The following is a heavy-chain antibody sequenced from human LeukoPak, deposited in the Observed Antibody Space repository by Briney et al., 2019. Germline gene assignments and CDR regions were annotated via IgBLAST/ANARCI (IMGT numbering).Heavy chain of an antibody. V-gene: IGHV3-11*04. D-gene: IGHD2-15*01. CDR1: GFTFSDYY. CDR3: ARHVVVAASSHYYYMDV. Sequence: GGSLRLSCAASGFTFSDYYMSWIRQAPGKGLEWVSYISSSGSTIYYADSVKGRFTISRDNAKNSLYLQMNSLRAEDTAVYYCARHVVVAASSHYYYMDVWGKGTTVTVSS. J-gene: IGHJ6*03. CDR2: ISSSGSTI.